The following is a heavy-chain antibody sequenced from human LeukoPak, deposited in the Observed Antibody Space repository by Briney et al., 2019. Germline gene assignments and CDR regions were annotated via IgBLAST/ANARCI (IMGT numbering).Heavy chain of an antibody. V-gene: IGHV3-33*01. Sequence: PGTSLRLSCVASGFTFSIYGMHWVPQAPGKGLEWVAVIWEDGTNIRYADSVKGRFTISRDNSENTLYLQMNSLRVEDTAVYYCARVGYNSGWYEYWGQGTLVTVSS. D-gene: IGHD6-19*01. CDR3: ARVGYNSGWYEY. J-gene: IGHJ4*02. CDR2: IWEDGTNI. CDR1: GFTFSIYG.